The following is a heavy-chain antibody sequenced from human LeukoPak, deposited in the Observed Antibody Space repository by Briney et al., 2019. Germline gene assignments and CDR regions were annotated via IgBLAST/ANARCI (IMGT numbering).Heavy chain of an antibody. CDR1: GGSISSSSYY. CDR2: IYYSGST. D-gene: IGHD1-1*01. CDR3: ARDTTGNYYFDY. Sequence: SETLSLTCTVSGGSISSSSYYWGWIRQPPGKGLECIGNIYYSGSTYYNPSLKSRVTISVDTSKNQFSLKLSSVTAADTAVYYCARDTTGNYYFDYWGQGTLVTVSS. V-gene: IGHV4-39*07. J-gene: IGHJ4*02.